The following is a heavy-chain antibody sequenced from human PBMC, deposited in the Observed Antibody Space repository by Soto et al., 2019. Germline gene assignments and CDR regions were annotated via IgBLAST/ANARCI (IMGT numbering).Heavy chain of an antibody. CDR2: INPIIGIT. J-gene: IGHJ5*02. V-gene: IGHV1-69*02. D-gene: IGHD3-3*01. CDR3: ARGQYDFWSGFRASVYNWFDP. CDR1: GGTFSSYT. Sequence: ASVKGSCKASGGTFSSYTISWGRQATGQGLERNGRINPIIGITNYAQKFQGRVTITRDKSISTAYMELSRLRSDDTAVYYCARGQYDFWSGFRASVYNWFDPWGQGTLVTVSS.